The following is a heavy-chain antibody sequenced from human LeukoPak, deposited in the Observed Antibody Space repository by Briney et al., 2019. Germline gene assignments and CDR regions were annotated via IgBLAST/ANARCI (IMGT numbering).Heavy chain of an antibody. CDR3: ARAPTSGYYVLDY. CDR1: GGSISSGDYY. CDR2: IYNSATT. Sequence: SQTLSLTCSVSGGSISSGDYYWSWIRQYPGKGLEWISYIYNSATTYYNPSLESRLTISFDMSKNHFSLMLSSVTAADTAVYYCARAPTSGYYVLDYWGRGTLVTVSS. J-gene: IGHJ4*02. V-gene: IGHV4-31*03. D-gene: IGHD3-22*01.